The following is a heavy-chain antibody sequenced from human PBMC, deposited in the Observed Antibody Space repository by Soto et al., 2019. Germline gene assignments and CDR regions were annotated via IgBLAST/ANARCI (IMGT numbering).Heavy chain of an antibody. D-gene: IGHD2-2*01. V-gene: IGHV3-30*18. CDR3: AKAVGYCSSSSCRDYYYYYGMAV. CDR1: GFTFSNYG. Sequence: QVQLVESGGRLVQPGRSLRLSCAASGFTFSNYGMHWVRQAPGKGLEWVSVISYDGSNKYYADSVKGRFTISRDNSKNTLYLQMNSLRAEDTAVYNCAKAVGYCSSSSCRDYYYYYGMAVWGQGTTVTVSS. J-gene: IGHJ6*02. CDR2: ISYDGSNK.